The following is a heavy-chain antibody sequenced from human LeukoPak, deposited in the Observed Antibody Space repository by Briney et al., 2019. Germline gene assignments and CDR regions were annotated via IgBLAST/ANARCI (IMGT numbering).Heavy chain of an antibody. J-gene: IGHJ4*02. Sequence: KSSETLSLTCIVSGGSIRSFFWSWIRQSPGEGLEWIGYIYYTGITKYNLSLKSRVTMSVDTSKNQFALELSSVTSADTAVYYCARSASRITAYDYWGQGILVSVSS. CDR2: IYYTGIT. CDR3: ARSASRITAYDY. D-gene: IGHD3-16*01. CDR1: GGSIRSFF. V-gene: IGHV4-59*01.